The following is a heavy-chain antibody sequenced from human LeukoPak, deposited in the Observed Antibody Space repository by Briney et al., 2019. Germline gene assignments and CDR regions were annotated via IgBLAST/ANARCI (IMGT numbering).Heavy chain of an antibody. Sequence: PSETLSLTCTVSGGSISSYYWSWIRQPPGKGLEWIGYIYYSGSTNYNPSLKSRVTISVDTSKNQFSLKLSSVTAADTAVYYCARAPGGYCSSTSCYTGDAFDIWGQGTMVTVSS. CDR1: GGSISSYY. D-gene: IGHD2-2*02. CDR3: ARAPGGYCSSTSCYTGDAFDI. J-gene: IGHJ3*02. CDR2: IYYSGST. V-gene: IGHV4-59*01.